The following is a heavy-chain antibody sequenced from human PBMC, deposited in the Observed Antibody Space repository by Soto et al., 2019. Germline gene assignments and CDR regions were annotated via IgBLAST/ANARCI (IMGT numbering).Heavy chain of an antibody. V-gene: IGHV1-69*01. D-gene: IGHD2-2*01. CDR2: IIPISGTA. CDR3: ARSQGSSTSLEIYYYYYYGMDD. J-gene: IGHJ6*02. Sequence: QVQLVQSGAEVKKPGSSVKVSCKASGGTFSSYAISWVRQAPGQGLEWMGGIIPISGTANYAQKFQGRVTITTYESTSTAYMELSSLRSEDTAVYYCARSQGSSTSLEIYYYYYYGMDDWGQGTTVTVAS. CDR1: GGTFSSYA.